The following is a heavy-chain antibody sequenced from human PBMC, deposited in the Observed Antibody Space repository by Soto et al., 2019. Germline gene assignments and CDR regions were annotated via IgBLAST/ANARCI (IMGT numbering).Heavy chain of an antibody. CDR2: IYSGGST. D-gene: IGHD6-13*01. V-gene: IGHV3-53*01. J-gene: IGHJ4*02. Sequence: PVGSLRLSCAASGFTVSSNYMSWVRQAPGKGLEWVSVIYSGGSTYYADSVKGRFTISRDNSKNTLYLQMNSLRAEDTAVYYCARASVSSWSFDYWGQGTLVTVSS. CDR3: ARASVSSWSFDY. CDR1: GFTVSSNY.